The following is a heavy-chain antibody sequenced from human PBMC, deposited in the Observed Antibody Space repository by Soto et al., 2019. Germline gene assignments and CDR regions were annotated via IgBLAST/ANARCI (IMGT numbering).Heavy chain of an antibody. J-gene: IGHJ4*02. CDR3: ATMAPNRYYFDY. Sequence: SETMSLTCTVSGGSISSYFGSWIWQPPGKGLEWMGYIYYSGSTNYNPSLKSRVTISLDTFKNQFSLKLSSVTAADTAVYYCATMAPNRYYFDYWGQGTLVTVSS. V-gene: IGHV4-59*01. CDR1: GGSISSYF. CDR2: IYYSGST.